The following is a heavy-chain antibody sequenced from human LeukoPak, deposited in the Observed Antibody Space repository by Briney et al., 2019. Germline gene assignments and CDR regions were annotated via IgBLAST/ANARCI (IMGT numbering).Heavy chain of an antibody. CDR3: AGGVGFLYYFDY. Sequence: PSETLSLTCTVSGDSISSDNYYWSWIRQPAGKGLEWIGRIYTSGSTTYNPSLKSRVTISLDTSKNQFSLRLSSVTAADTAVYYCAGGVGFLYYFDYWGQGTLVTVSS. CDR1: GDSISSDNYY. D-gene: IGHD3-10*01. CDR2: IYTSGST. J-gene: IGHJ4*02. V-gene: IGHV4-61*02.